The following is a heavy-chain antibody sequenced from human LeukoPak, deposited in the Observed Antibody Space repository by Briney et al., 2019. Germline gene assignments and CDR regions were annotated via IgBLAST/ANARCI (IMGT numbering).Heavy chain of an antibody. V-gene: IGHV3-53*01. Sequence: GGSLRLSCAASGFIVSNNYMLWVRQAPGQGLEWVSVIYSGGSTDYADSVKGRFTISRDNSKNTVYLQMNSLRAEDTAVYFCARSPHYDSSGYYYYFDYWGQGTLVTVSS. CDR1: GFIVSNNY. J-gene: IGHJ4*02. D-gene: IGHD3-22*01. CDR2: IYSGGST. CDR3: ARSPHYDSSGYYYYFDY.